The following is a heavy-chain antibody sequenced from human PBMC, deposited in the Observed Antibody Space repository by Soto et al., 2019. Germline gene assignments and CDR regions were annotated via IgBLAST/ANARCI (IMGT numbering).Heavy chain of an antibody. CDR1: GGSISSSSYY. D-gene: IGHD2-15*01. CDR3: ARRRGSATDYYYYYYGMDV. V-gene: IGHV4-39*01. CDR2: IYYSGST. J-gene: IGHJ6*02. Sequence: SETLSLTCTVSGGSISSSSYYWGWIRQPPGKGLEWIGSIYYSGSTYYNPSLKSRVTISVDTSKNQFSLKLSSVTAADTAVYYCARRRGSATDYYYYYYGMDVWGQGTTVTVS.